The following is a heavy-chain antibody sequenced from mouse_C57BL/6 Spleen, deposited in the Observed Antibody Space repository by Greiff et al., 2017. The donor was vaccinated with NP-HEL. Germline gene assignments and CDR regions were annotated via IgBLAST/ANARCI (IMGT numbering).Heavy chain of an antibody. V-gene: IGHV1-69*01. CDR2: IDPSDSYT. CDR3: ARELTGTSAWFAY. D-gene: IGHD4-1*01. J-gene: IGHJ3*01. CDR1: GYTFTSYW. Sequence: QVQLQQPGAELVMPGASVKLSCKASGYTFTSYWMHWVKQRPGQGLEWIGEIDPSDSYTNYNQKFKGKSTLTVDKSSSTAYMQLSSLTSEDSAVYYCARELTGTSAWFAYWGQGTLVTVSA.